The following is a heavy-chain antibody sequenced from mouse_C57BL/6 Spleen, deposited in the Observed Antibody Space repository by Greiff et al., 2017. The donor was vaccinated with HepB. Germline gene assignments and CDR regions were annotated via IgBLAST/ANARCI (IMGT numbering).Heavy chain of an antibody. D-gene: IGHD2-3*01. CDR3: ARGGGYYEYYYAMDY. V-gene: IGHV3-1*01. J-gene: IGHJ4*01. CDR1: GYSITSGYD. Sequence: EVKLMESGPGMVKPSQSLSLTCTVTGYSITSGYDWHWIRHFPGNKLEWMGYISYSGSTNYNPSLKSRISITHDTSKNHFFLKLNSVTTEDTATYYCARGGGYYEYYYAMDYWGQGTSVTVSS. CDR2: ISYSGST.